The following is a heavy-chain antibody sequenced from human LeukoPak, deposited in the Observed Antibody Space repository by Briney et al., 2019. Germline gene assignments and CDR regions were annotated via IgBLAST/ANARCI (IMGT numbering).Heavy chain of an antibody. V-gene: IGHV1-46*01. J-gene: IGHJ5*02. CDR3: AREYSLAAGRNRFDP. D-gene: IGHD6-13*01. Sequence: ASVKVSCKASGYTFTSYYMHWVRQAPGQGLEWMGIINPSGGSTSYAQKFQGRVTMTRDMSTSTVYMELSSLRSEDTAVYYCAREYSLAAGRNRFDPWGQGTLVTVSS. CDR2: INPSGGST. CDR1: GYTFTSYY.